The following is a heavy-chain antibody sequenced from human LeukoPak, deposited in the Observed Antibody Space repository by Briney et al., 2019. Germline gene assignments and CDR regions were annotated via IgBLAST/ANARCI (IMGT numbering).Heavy chain of an antibody. CDR1: GFTFSNVA. CDR3: ARELTGYWQQY. J-gene: IGHJ4*02. V-gene: IGHV3-30*04. Sequence: GRSLRLSCAASGFTFSNVAMRWERQAPGKGLEWVAIISYDGSNQYYADSVKGRFTISRDSSQNTLYLQMNSLRAEDTAVYYCARELTGYWQQYWGQGTLVTVSS. D-gene: IGHD3-9*01. CDR2: ISYDGSNQ.